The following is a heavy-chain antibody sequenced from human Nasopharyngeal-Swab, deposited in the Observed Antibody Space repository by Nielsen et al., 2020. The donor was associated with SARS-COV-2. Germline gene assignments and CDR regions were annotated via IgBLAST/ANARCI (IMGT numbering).Heavy chain of an antibody. D-gene: IGHD3-10*01. CDR2: ISYDGSNK. CDR3: ARGDMVRGVIITYYYYGMDV. J-gene: IGHJ6*02. Sequence: GESLKISCAASGFTFSSYAMHWVRQAPGKGLEWVAVISYDGSNKYYADSVKGRFTISRDNSKNTLYLQMNSLRAEDTAVYYCARGDMVRGVIITYYYYGMDVWGQGTTVTVSS. V-gene: IGHV3-30*04. CDR1: GFTFSSYA.